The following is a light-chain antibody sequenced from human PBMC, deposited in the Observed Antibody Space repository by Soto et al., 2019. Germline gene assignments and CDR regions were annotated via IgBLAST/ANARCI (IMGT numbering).Light chain of an antibody. J-gene: IGKJ4*01. Sequence: EVVMTQSPATLSVSPGERATLSCRASQSVSSKLAWYQQKPGQAPRLLIYGASTRATGIPARFSGSGSGTEFTLTISSLQSEDFAVYYCQQYNIWPPATFSGGTKVEIK. CDR2: GAS. CDR3: QQYNIWPPAT. CDR1: QSVSSK. V-gene: IGKV3-15*01.